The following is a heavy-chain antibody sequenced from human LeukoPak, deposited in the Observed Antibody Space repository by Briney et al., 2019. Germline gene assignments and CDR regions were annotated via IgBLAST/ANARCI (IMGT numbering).Heavy chain of an antibody. CDR1: GFTFSGCA. J-gene: IGHJ5*02. V-gene: IGHV3-73*01. CDR3: TRDSGTFNWLDP. Sequence: PGGSLQLSCAASGFTFSGCAIHWVRQSSGKGLVWVGHIDKKDNFYATAYASSVKGRFTISRDDSKNTAYLQMSSLKTEDTALYYCTRDSGTFNWLDPWGQGTLVTVSS. CDR2: IDKKDNFYAT. D-gene: IGHD1-26*01.